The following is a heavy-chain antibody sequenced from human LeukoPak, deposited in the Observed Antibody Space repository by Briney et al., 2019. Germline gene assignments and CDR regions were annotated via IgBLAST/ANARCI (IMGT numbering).Heavy chain of an antibody. J-gene: IGHJ4*02. D-gene: IGHD6-13*01. Sequence: APVKVSCKASGVTLTNYAMNWVRQAPGQGLEWMGAIIPIHGTTNSAQKFQGRVTITADESTSTAYMELSSLSSEDTAVYYCARGSSSSWYNPFDYWGQGTLVTVSS. V-gene: IGHV1-69*13. CDR3: ARGSSSSWYNPFDY. CDR2: IIPIHGTT. CDR1: GVTLTNYA.